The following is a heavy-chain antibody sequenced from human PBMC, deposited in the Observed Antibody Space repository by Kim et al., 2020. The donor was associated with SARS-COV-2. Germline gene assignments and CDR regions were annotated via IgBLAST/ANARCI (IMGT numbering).Heavy chain of an antibody. Sequence: SETLSLTCTVSGGSISSGGYYWSWIRQHPGKGLEWIGYIYYSGSTYYNPSLKSRVTISVDTSKNQFSLKLSSVTAADTAVYYCARALGIRPRLLWFGELFAPSFDYWGQGTLVTVSS. CDR2: IYYSGST. CDR3: ARALGIRPRLLWFGELFAPSFDY. J-gene: IGHJ4*02. V-gene: IGHV4-31*03. D-gene: IGHD3-10*01. CDR1: GGSISSGGYY.